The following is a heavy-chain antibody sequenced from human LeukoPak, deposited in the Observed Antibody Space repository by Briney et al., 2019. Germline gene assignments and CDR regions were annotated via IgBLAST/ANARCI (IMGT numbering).Heavy chain of an antibody. D-gene: IGHD6-19*01. CDR2: ISSSSSYI. CDR1: GFTFSSYW. V-gene: IGHV3-21*01. Sequence: GGSLRLSCAASGFTFSSYWMHWVRQAPGKGLVWVSSISSSSSYIYYADSVKGLFTISRDNAKNSLYLQMNSLRAEDTAVYYCARDAAEAGIAVAGDFDYWGQGTLVTVSS. J-gene: IGHJ4*02. CDR3: ARDAAEAGIAVAGDFDY.